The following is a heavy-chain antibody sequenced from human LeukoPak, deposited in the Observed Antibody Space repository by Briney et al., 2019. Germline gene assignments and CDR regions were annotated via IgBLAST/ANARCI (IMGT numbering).Heavy chain of an antibody. J-gene: IGHJ6*03. D-gene: IGHD5-18*01. CDR3: ARGDTVIYYYYYMDV. CDR1: GFTFSSYS. Sequence: GGSLRLSCAASGFTFSSYSMNCVRQAPGKGLEWVSYISSSSSTIYYADSVKGRFTISRDNAKNSLYLQMNSLRAEDTAVYYCARGDTVIYYYYYMDVWGKGTTVTVSS. V-gene: IGHV3-48*04. CDR2: ISSSSSTI.